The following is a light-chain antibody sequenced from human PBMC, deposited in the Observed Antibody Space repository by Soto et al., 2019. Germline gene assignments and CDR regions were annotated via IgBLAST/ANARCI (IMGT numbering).Light chain of an antibody. V-gene: IGLV1-51*01. Sequence: QSVLTQPPSVSAAPGQTVTISCSGRGSNIGSNSVSWYQQVPGTAPKLLLYDNDKRPSGIPDLYFDSKTGTSATLGIAGRPTADEADYYCGTWETYLSVGVFVGATKVTI. CDR1: GSNIGSNS. J-gene: IGLJ2*01. CDR2: DND. CDR3: GTWETYLSVGV.